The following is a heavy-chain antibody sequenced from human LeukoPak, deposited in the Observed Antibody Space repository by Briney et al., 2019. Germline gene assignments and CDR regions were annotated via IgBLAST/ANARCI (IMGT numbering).Heavy chain of an antibody. Sequence: PSETLSLTCTVSGASISSGDYYWSWIRQPPGKGLEWIGYIYYSGSTYYNPSLKSRVTISVDTSKNQFSLKLSSVTAADTAVYYCARDSLLRFGDAFNIWGQGTMVTVSS. D-gene: IGHD3-10*01. CDR2: IYYSGST. V-gene: IGHV4-30-4*08. CDR3: ARDSLLRFGDAFNI. CDR1: GASISSGDYY. J-gene: IGHJ3*02.